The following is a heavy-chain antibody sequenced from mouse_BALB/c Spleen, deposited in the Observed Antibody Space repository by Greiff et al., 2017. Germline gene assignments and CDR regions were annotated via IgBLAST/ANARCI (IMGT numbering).Heavy chain of an antibody. CDR3: TRGATGVATSAMDY. J-gene: IGHJ4*01. D-gene: IGHD1-1*01. Sequence: VKLMESGAELVRPGVSVKISCKGSGYTFTDYAMHWVKQSHAKSLEWIGVISTYYGDASYNQKFKGKATMTVDKSSSTAYMELARLTSEDSAIYYCTRGATGVATSAMDYWGQRTSVSVSS. V-gene: IGHV1S137*01. CDR2: ISTYYGDA. CDR1: GYTFTDYA.